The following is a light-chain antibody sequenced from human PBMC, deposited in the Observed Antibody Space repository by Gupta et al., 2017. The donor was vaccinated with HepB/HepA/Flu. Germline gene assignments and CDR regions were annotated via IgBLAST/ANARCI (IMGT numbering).Light chain of an antibody. CDR1: QSISSW. CDR3: QQDNSYSCT. Sequence: IQMTQSPSTLSASVGDRVTITCRASQSISSWLAWYQQKPGKAPKLLIYKASSLESGVPSRFSGSGSGTEFTLTISSLQPDDFATYYCQQDNSYSCTFGQGTKMEIK. CDR2: KAS. J-gene: IGKJ2*02. V-gene: IGKV1-5*03.